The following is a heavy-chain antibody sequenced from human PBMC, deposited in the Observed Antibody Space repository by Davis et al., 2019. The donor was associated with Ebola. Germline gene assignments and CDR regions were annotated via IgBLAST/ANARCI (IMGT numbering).Heavy chain of an antibody. J-gene: IGHJ4*02. D-gene: IGHD4-23*01. CDR3: ARHLSYGGNPGKYYFDY. CDR1: GASISSYY. Sequence: MPSETLSLTCTVSGASISSYYWSWIRQLPGKGLEWIGYIYYSGSPNYNPSLKSRVTISVATSKNQFSLKLSSVTAADTAVYYCARHLSYGGNPGKYYFDYWGQGTLVTVSS. CDR2: IYYSGSP. V-gene: IGHV4-59*08.